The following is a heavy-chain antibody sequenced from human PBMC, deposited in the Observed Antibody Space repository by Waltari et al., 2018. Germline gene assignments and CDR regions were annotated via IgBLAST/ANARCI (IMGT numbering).Heavy chain of an antibody. CDR1: GYTFTSYD. V-gene: IGHV1-8*01. CDR2: MNPNSGNK. Sequence: QVQLVQSGAEVKKPGASVKVSCKASGYTFTSYDINWVRQATGQGIEWMGWMNPNSGNKGYAKKFQGRVTMTRNTSISTAYMELGSLGSEDTGVYYCARGGGVYYYGSGSYYSDYWGQGTLVTVSS. CDR3: ARGGGVYYYGSGSYYSDY. D-gene: IGHD3-10*01. J-gene: IGHJ4*02.